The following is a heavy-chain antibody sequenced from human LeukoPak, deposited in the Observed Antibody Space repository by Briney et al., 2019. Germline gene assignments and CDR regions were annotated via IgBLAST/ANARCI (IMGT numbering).Heavy chain of an antibody. D-gene: IGHD3-3*02. CDR3: ARAPISTYSFHY. CDR1: GGSITSGSYY. V-gene: IGHV4-61*02. CDR2: IYTSGST. J-gene: IGHJ4*02. Sequence: SETLSLTCTVSGGSITSGSYYWSWIRQPAGKGLEWIGRIYTSGSTNYNPSLKSRGTISVDTSKNQFSLKLSSVTAADTAVYYCARAPISTYSFHYGGQGTLVTGSS.